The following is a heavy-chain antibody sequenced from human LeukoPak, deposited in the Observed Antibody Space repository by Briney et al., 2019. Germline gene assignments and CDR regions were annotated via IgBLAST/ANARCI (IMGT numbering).Heavy chain of an antibody. CDR1: EFSVSTNY. V-gene: IGHV3-66*01. D-gene: IGHD2-2*01. J-gene: IGHJ4*02. Sequence: GGSLRLSCAASEFSVSTNYMSWVRQAPGKGLEWVSLLYASGITNYADSVKGRFTVSRDNSKNTLYLQLNSLRAEDTAVYYCARFGSSISSYPLDYWGQGALVTVSS. CDR2: LYASGIT. CDR3: ARFGSSISSYPLDY.